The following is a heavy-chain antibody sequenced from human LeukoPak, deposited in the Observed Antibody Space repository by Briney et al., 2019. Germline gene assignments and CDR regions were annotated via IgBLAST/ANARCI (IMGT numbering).Heavy chain of an antibody. CDR1: GFTFSSYG. CDR3: AKVSTDYYDSSGYYYSYFNY. CDR2: IRYDGSNK. Sequence: GGSLRLSCAASGFTFSSYGMHWVRQAPGKGLEWVAFIRYDGSNKYYADSVKGRFSISRDNSKNTLYLQMNSLRAEDTAVYYCAKVSTDYYDSSGYYYSYFNYWGQGTLVTVSS. D-gene: IGHD3-22*01. V-gene: IGHV3-30*02. J-gene: IGHJ4*02.